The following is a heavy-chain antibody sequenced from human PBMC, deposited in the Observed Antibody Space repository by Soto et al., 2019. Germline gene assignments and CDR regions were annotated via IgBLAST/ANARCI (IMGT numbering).Heavy chain of an antibody. J-gene: IGHJ6*02. CDR2: IYHSGST. CDR1: GGSISSSNW. D-gene: IGHD5-18*01. CDR3: ASSGYSYGYHYYGMDV. Sequence: QVQLQESGPGLVKPSGTLSLTCAGSGGSISSSNWWSWVRQPPGKGLDWIGEIYHSGSTNYNPSLQSRVTISVDKSKNQFSLKLSSVTAADTAVYYCASSGYSYGYHYYGMDVWGQGTTVTVSS. V-gene: IGHV4-4*02.